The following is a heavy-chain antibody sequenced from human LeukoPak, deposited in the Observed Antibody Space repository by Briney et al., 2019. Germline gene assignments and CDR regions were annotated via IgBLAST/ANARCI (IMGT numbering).Heavy chain of an antibody. CDR1: GFTFSDYY. CDR2: ISSSGSTI. CDR3: ARELRSNNVGYAFDI. V-gene: IGHV3-11*04. D-gene: IGHD4-11*01. J-gene: IGHJ3*02. Sequence: GGSLRLSCAASGFTFSDYYMSWIRQAPGKGLEWVSYISSSGSTIYYADSVKGRFTISRDNAKNSLYLQMNSLRAEDTAVYYCARELRSNNVGYAFDIWGQGTMVTVSS.